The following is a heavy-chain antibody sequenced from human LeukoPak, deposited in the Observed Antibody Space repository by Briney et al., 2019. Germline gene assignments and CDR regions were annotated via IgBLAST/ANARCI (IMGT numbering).Heavy chain of an antibody. J-gene: IGHJ6*04. V-gene: IGHV1-69*06. D-gene: IGHD3-9*01. CDR3: ARGEQLRYFDSSLDYYYYYGMDV. Sequence: ASVKVSCKASGGTFSNYAISWVRQAPGQGLEWMRGIIPIFGTANYAQKFQGRVTITADKSTSTAYMELSSLRSEDTAVYYCARGEQLRYFDSSLDYYYYYGMDVWGKGTTVTVSS. CDR1: GGTFSNYA. CDR2: IIPIFGTA.